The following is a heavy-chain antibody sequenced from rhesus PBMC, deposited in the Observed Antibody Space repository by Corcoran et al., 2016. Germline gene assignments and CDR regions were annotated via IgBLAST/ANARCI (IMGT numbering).Heavy chain of an antibody. V-gene: IGHV4-173*01. CDR2: ILPSNGET. CDR1: GGSISTSW. D-gene: IGHD2-2*01. CDR3: GRPGYDNDF. J-gene: IGHJ4*01. Sequence: QLRLQESGPGLVTPSEPLSLTCEVSGGSISTSWWTWIRQSSGRKFEWIGRILPSNGETHYNPYRDSRDTISIDTSKNQFSLKLTSMTAADTAVYYCGRPGYDNDFWGQGILVTVSS.